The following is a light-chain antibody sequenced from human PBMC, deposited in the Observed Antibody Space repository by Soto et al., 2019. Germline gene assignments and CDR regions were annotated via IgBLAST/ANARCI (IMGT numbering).Light chain of an antibody. CDR3: SSFTTSNTLV. CDR2: EVS. Sequence: QSVLTQPASVSGSPGQSITISCTGTSSDVGGYNYVSWYQQHPRKAPKLMIYEVSDRPSGVSDRFSGSKSVNTASLTISGLQAEDEADYYCSSFTTSNTLVFGTGTKLTVL. CDR1: SSDVGGYNY. J-gene: IGLJ1*01. V-gene: IGLV2-14*01.